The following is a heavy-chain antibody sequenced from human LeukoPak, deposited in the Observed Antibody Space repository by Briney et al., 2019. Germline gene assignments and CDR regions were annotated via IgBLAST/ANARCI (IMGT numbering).Heavy chain of an antibody. CDR2: ISYDGSNK. CDR3: AKVPLDSGWLVLDY. V-gene: IGHV3-30*18. CDR1: GFTFSSYG. Sequence: RGSLRLSCAASGFTFSSYGMHWVRQAPGKWLEWVAVISYDGSNKYYADSVKGRFTVSRDNSKNTLYLQMNSLRAEDTAVYYCAKVPLDSGWLVLDYWGQGALVTVSS. D-gene: IGHD6-19*01. J-gene: IGHJ4*02.